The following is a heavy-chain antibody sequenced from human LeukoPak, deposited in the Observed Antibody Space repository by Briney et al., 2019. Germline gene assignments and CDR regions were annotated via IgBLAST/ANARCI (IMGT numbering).Heavy chain of an antibody. D-gene: IGHD6-13*01. CDR1: GFTFSTHA. J-gene: IGHJ4*02. Sequence: GGSLRLSCAASGFTFSTHAMTWVRQAPGKGLEWVSSIATGFDTYSADSVKGRFAISRDNSKNTLYLQMNSLRAEDTAVYYCAKRVAAAGPTFDYWGQGTLVTVSS. V-gene: IGHV3-23*01. CDR2: IATGFDT. CDR3: AKRVAAAGPTFDY.